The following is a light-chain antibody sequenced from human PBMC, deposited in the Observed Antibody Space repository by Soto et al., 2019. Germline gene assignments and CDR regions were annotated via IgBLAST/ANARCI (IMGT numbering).Light chain of an antibody. J-gene: IGKJ1*01. V-gene: IGKV3-11*01. CDR3: HQRQSWPRT. CDR1: QTVNSR. Sequence: EVVMTHSPATLSVSPVEGATLSCRASQTVNSRLAWYQHKPGQAPRLLIYHTSNRATGIPARFSGSGSGTDFTLTISSLEPEDFAVYYCHQRQSWPRTFGQGTKVDI. CDR2: HTS.